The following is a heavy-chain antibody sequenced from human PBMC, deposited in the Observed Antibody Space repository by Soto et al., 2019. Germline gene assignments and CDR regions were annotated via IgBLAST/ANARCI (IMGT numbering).Heavy chain of an antibody. V-gene: IGHV3-33*01. CDR3: ARDLNSGSYYYYYYYGMDV. CDR1: GFTFSSYG. J-gene: IGHJ6*02. D-gene: IGHD1-26*01. Sequence: GGSLRLSCAASGFTFSSYGMHWVRQAPGKGLEWVAVIWYDGSNKYYADSVKGRFTISRDNSKNTLYLQMNSLRAEDTAVYYCARDLNSGSYYYYYYYGMDVWGHGPTVTVS. CDR2: IWYDGSNK.